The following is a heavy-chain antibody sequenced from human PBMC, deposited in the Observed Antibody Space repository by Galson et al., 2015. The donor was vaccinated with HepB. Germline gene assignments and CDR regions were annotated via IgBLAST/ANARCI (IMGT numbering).Heavy chain of an antibody. J-gene: IGHJ6*03. CDR3: ARDAPTTVSRDYYYYYMDV. Sequence: SVKVSCKASGYTFTSYAMHWVRQAPGQRLEWMGWINAGNGNTKYSQKFQGRVTITRDTSASTAYMELSSLRSDDTAVYYCARDAPTTVSRDYYYYYMDVWGKGTTVTVSS. D-gene: IGHD4-17*01. CDR1: GYTFTSYA. V-gene: IGHV1-3*01. CDR2: INAGNGNT.